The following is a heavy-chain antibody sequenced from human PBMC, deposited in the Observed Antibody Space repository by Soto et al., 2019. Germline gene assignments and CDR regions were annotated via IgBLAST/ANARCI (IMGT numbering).Heavy chain of an antibody. CDR1: GGSIISGGYY. Sequence: QVQLQESGPGLVKPSQTLSLTCTVSGGSIISGGYYWSWIRQHPGKGLEWIGYIYYSGSTYYNPSLKSRVTISVDTSKNQFSLKLSSVTAADTAVYYCARVGYCSGGSCYLGPVGYWGQGTMVTVSS. CDR3: ARVGYCSGGSCYLGPVGY. J-gene: IGHJ4*02. CDR2: IYYSGST. D-gene: IGHD2-15*01. V-gene: IGHV4-31*03.